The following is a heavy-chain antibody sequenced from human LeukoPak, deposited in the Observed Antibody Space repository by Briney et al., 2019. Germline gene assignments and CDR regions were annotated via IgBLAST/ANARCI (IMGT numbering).Heavy chain of an antibody. Sequence: VASVKVSCKASGYTFTDYYIHWVRQAPRQGLEWMGWINPNSDYTFYAQKFQGRVTLTRDTSISTVYMELTTLTSDDTALYYCAVAPGDYWGQGTLVSVSA. CDR1: GYTFTDYY. J-gene: IGHJ4*02. D-gene: IGHD2-21*01. V-gene: IGHV1-2*02. CDR3: AVAPGDY. CDR2: INPNSDYT.